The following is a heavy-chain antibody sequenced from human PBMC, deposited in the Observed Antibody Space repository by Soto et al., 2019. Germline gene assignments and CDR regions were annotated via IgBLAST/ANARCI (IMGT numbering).Heavy chain of an antibody. V-gene: IGHV3-74*01. J-gene: IGHJ3*02. CDR1: GFNFSNHW. CDR2: ITSDGKSK. CDR3: AKEGSGSRYSFDI. Sequence: VGSLRLSCAASGFNFSNHWMHWVRQRPAEGLVWVSRITSDGKSKAYAESVKGRFALSRDNFKNTLYLEMNSLRPEDTAVYYCAKEGSGSRYSFDIWGQGTMVTVSS. D-gene: IGHD1-26*01.